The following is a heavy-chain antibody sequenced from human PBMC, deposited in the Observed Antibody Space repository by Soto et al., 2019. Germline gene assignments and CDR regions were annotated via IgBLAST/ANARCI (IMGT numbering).Heavy chain of an antibody. CDR1: GFTFSDHY. Sequence: EVQLVESGGGLVQPGGSLRLSCAASGFTFSDHYMDWVRQAPGKGLEWVGRTRNKANRYTTEYAASVKGRFTISRDDSKNSLYLQMNSLKTEDTAVYYCATRGDYYYGMDVWGQGTTVTVSS. CDR3: ATRGDYYYGMDV. CDR2: TRNKANRYTT. D-gene: IGHD3-10*01. J-gene: IGHJ6*02. V-gene: IGHV3-72*01.